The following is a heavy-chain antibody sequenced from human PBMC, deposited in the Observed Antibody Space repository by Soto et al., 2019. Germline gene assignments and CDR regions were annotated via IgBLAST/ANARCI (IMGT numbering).Heavy chain of an antibody. CDR1: GGTFSSYA. CDR3: AREEMATMFQGNEPSDFPFDI. Sequence: QVQLVQSGAEVKKPGSSVKVSCKASGGTFSSYAISWVRQAPGQGLEWMGGIIPIFGTANYAQKFQGRVTITADKSTSTAYMELSSLRSEDTAVYYCAREEMATMFQGNEPSDFPFDIWGQGTMVTVSS. J-gene: IGHJ3*02. CDR2: IIPIFGTA. V-gene: IGHV1-69*06. D-gene: IGHD3-10*02.